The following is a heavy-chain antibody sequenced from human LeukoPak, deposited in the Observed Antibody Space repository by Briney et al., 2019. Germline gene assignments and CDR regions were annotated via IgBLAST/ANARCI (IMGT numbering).Heavy chain of an antibody. J-gene: IGHJ4*02. CDR1: GGSISSSSYY. CDR3: ARLNYYGSASYSNYFDY. V-gene: IGHV4-39*01. D-gene: IGHD3-10*01. Sequence: SETLSLTCTVSGGSISSSSYYWGWIRQPPGKGLEWIGNIYYSGSTYYNPSLKSRVTISVDTSKNQFSLKLSSVTAADTAVYYCARLNYYGSASYSNYFDYWGQGTLVTVSS. CDR2: IYYSGST.